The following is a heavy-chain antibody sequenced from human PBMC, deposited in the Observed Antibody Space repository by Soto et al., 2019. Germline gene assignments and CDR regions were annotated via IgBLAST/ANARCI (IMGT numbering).Heavy chain of an antibody. V-gene: IGHV3-23*01. Sequence: HPGGSLRLSCAASGFTFSRYAMSWVRQAPGKGLEWVSSISTSDHTTYYADSVKGRFTISTDNSKNTLYVQMNGLRVEDTAVYYCASSPTAVGGTTCYFDYWGQGALVTVSS. CDR1: GFTFSRYA. J-gene: IGHJ4*02. D-gene: IGHD6-19*01. CDR2: ISTSDHTT. CDR3: ASSPTAVGGTTCYFDY.